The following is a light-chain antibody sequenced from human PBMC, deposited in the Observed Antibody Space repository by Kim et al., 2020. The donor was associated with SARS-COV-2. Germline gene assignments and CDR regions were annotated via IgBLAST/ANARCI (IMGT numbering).Light chain of an antibody. Sequence: PASISGRSSQRLVYSDGNTYLNWFHQRPGQSPRRLIYKVSNRDSGVPDRFSGSGSGTDFTLQISRVEAEDVGVYYCMQGTHWPFSFGPGTKVDIK. CDR1: QRLVYSDGNTY. CDR3: MQGTHWPFS. CDR2: KVS. J-gene: IGKJ3*01. V-gene: IGKV2-30*01.